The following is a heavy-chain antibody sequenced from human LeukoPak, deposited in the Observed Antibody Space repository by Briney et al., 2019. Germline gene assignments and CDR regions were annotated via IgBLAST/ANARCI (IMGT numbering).Heavy chain of an antibody. Sequence: GGSLRLSCAASGFTFDDYGMSWVRQVPGKGLEWGSGINWNSGVTGYADSVKGRFNISRDNAKNSLFLEMNSLRDEDTAFYYCARGDGPTVTADYFQNWGQGTLVTVS. CDR2: INWNSGVT. CDR3: ARGDGPTVTADYFQN. V-gene: IGHV3-20*04. J-gene: IGHJ1*01. D-gene: IGHD2-21*02. CDR1: GFTFDDYG.